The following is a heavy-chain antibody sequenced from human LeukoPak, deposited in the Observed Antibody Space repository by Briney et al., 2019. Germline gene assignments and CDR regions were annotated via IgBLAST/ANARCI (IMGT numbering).Heavy chain of an antibody. V-gene: IGHV3-53*01. J-gene: IGHJ6*03. Sequence: PGGSLRLSCAASGFTVSSNYMSWVRQAPGKGLEWVSVIYSGGSTYYADSVKGRFTISRDNSKNTLYLQMNSLRAEDTAVYYCASSITIFGVVPDMDVWGKGTTVTVSS. CDR2: IYSGGST. CDR3: ASSITIFGVVPDMDV. D-gene: IGHD3-3*01. CDR1: GFTVSSNY.